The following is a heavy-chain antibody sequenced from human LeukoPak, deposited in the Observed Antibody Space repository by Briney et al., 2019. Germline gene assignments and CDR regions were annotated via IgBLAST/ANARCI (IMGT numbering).Heavy chain of an antibody. CDR1: GFTFDDYG. D-gene: IGHD5-18*01. V-gene: IGHV3-20*04. CDR3: ARAGSGYSYGYGNWYFDL. J-gene: IGHJ2*01. CDR2: INWNGGST. Sequence: PGGSLRLSCAASGFTFDDYGMSWVRQAPGKGLEWVSGINWNGGSTGYADSVKGRFTISRDNAKNSLYLQMNSLRAEDTALYYCARAGSGYSYGYGNWYFDLWGRGTLVTASS.